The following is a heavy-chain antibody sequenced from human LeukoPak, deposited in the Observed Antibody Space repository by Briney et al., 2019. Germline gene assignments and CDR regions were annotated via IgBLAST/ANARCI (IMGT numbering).Heavy chain of an antibody. V-gene: IGHV3-7*01. CDR3: ARDLYGDYDLNYYYYMDV. CDR1: GFTFSSYW. J-gene: IGHJ6*03. D-gene: IGHD4-17*01. CDR2: IKQDGSEK. Sequence: GGSLRLSCAASGFTFSSYWMSWVRQAPGKGLEWVANIKQDGSEKYYVDSVKGRFTISRDNAKNSLYLQMNSLRAEDTAVYYCARDLYGDYDLNYYYYMDVWGKGTTVTVSS.